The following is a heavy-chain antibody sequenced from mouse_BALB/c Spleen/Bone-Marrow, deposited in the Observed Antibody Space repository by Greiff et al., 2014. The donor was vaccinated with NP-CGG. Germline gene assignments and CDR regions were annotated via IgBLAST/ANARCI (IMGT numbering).Heavy chain of an antibody. V-gene: IGHV1-69*02. CDR3: TRGKGYTLDY. CDR1: GYTLTSYW. CDR2: IFPSDSYS. Sequence: VQLQQSGAELVRPGASVKLSCKTSGYTLTSYWINWVKQRPGQGLEWIGNIFPSDSYSNYNQKFKDKATLTVDKSSSTAYMHLTSPTSEDSAVYYCTRGKGYTLDYWGQGTSVTVSS. J-gene: IGHJ4*01.